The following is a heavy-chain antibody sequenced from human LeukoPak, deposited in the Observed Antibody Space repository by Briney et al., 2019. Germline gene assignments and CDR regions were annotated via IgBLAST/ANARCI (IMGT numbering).Heavy chain of an antibody. CDR3: ARGRVSSSTWYSTYYYYFYMDV. V-gene: IGHV4-59*01. J-gene: IGHJ6*03. D-gene: IGHD1-1*01. CDR2: VDHTGST. Sequence: SETLSLTCSVSDDSITMYYWTWIRQPPGKGLEWIGYVDHTGSTNFDPSLNGRVSISRDTTNNLFSLRLRSVTAADTAVYFCARGRVSSSTWYSTYYYYFYMDVWGKGTTVTVSS. CDR1: DDSITMYY.